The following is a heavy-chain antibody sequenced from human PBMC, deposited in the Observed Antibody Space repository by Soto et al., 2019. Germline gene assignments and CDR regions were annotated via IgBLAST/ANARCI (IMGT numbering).Heavy chain of an antibody. CDR1: GFTFSSYA. CDR2: ISYDGSNK. Sequence: GGSLRLSCAASGFTFSSYAMHWVRQAPGKGLEWVAVISYDGSNKYYADSVKGRFTIYRDNSKKTLYLQMNRPRAEDTAVYYCARDSSGYLDYWGQGT. D-gene: IGHD3-22*01. V-gene: IGHV3-30-3*01. CDR3: ARDSSGYLDY. J-gene: IGHJ4*02.